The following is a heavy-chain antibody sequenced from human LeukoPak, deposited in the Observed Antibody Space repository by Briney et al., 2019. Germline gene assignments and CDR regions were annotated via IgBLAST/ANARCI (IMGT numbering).Heavy chain of an antibody. D-gene: IGHD3-10*01. CDR3: SRGLWFGDENPPYFDY. CDR1: GGSISSSNYY. V-gene: IGHV4-61*02. Sequence: PSQTLSLTCSVSGGSISSSNYYWSWIRQPAGKGLEWIGRIYTSESTNYNPSLKSRVTISVDTSRNQFSLKLSSVTAADTAVYYCSRGLWFGDENPPYFDYWGQGILVTVSS. J-gene: IGHJ4*02. CDR2: IYTSEST.